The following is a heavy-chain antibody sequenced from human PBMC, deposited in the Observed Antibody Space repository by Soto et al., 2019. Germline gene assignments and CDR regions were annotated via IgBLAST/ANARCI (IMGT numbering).Heavy chain of an antibody. CDR2: IYYSGST. CDR1: GGSISSGGYY. V-gene: IGHV4-31*03. D-gene: IGHD2-15*01. CDR3: AREDCSGGSCYSKWFDP. J-gene: IGHJ5*02. Sequence: TSETLSLTCTVSGGSISSGGYYWSWIRQHPGKGLEWIGYIYYSGSTYYNPSLKSRVTISVDTSKNQFSLKLSSVTAADTAVYYCAREDCSGGSCYSKWFDPWGQGTLVTVSS.